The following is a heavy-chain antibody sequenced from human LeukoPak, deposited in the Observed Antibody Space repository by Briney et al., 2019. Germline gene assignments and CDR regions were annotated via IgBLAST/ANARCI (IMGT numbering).Heavy chain of an antibody. V-gene: IGHV3-23*01. D-gene: IGHD5-18*01. Sequence: PGGSLRLSCAASGFTFNNYWIHWVRQVPGKGLEWVSAISGSGGSTYYADSVKGRFTISRDNSKNTLYLQMNSLRAEDTAVYYCAKDRYSYGKFDYWGQGTLVTVSS. CDR2: ISGSGGST. CDR1: GFTFNNYW. CDR3: AKDRYSYGKFDY. J-gene: IGHJ4*02.